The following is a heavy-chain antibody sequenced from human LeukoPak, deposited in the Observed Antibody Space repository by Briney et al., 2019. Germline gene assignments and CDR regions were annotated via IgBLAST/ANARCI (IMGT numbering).Heavy chain of an antibody. CDR3: ARVFNDYGDDGDAFDI. CDR1: GYSISRGYY. D-gene: IGHD4-17*01. V-gene: IGHV4-4*07. J-gene: IGHJ3*02. Sequence: SETLSLTCTASGYSISRGYYWSWLRPPAGKGLEWIGRIYTSGSTNYNPSLKSRVTMSVDTSKNQFSLKLSSVTAADTAVYYCARVFNDYGDDGDAFDIWGQGTMVTVSS. CDR2: IYTSGST.